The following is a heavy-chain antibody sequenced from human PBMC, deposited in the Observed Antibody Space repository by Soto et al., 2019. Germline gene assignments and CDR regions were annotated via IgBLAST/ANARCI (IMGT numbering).Heavy chain of an antibody. J-gene: IGHJ4*02. CDR2: ISYDGGNK. Sequence: VAVISYDGGNKYYADSVKGRFTISRDNSKNTLYLQMYSLRAEDTAVYYCASRYYYDSNADYWGQGTLVTVSS. D-gene: IGHD3-22*01. CDR3: ASRYYYDSNADY. V-gene: IGHV3-30-3*01.